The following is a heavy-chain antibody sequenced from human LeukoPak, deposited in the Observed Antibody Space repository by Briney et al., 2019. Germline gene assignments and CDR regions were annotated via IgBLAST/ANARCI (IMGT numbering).Heavy chain of an antibody. V-gene: IGHV3-48*01. CDR1: GFTFSSYS. Sequence: SGGSLRLSCAASGFTFSSYSMNWVRQAPGKGLEWVSYISSSSSTIYYADSVKGRFTTSRDNAKNSLYLQMNSLRAEDTAVYYCARSPFVGGTNGAFDIWGQGTMVTVSS. J-gene: IGHJ3*02. D-gene: IGHD1-26*01. CDR3: ARSPFVGGTNGAFDI. CDR2: ISSSSSTI.